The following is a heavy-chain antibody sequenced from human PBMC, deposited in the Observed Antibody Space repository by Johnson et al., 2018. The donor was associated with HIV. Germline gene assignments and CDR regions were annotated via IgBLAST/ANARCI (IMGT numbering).Heavy chain of an antibody. J-gene: IGHJ3*02. CDR2: IWYDGSNK. CDR3: ARKGDAFDI. CDR1: GFTFSSYA. D-gene: IGHD1-14*01. Sequence: QVQLVESGGGVVQPGRSLRLSCAASGFTFSSYAMDWVRQAPGKGLEWVAVIWYDGSNKYYVDSVKGRFTISRDNAKNSLYLQMSILRAEDTAIYYCARKGDAFDIWGQGTMVTVSS. V-gene: IGHV3-33*03.